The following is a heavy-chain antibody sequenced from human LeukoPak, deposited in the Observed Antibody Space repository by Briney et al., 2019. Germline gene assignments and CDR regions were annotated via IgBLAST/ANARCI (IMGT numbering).Heavy chain of an antibody. CDR2: IKPDGSEK. D-gene: IGHD6-13*01. Sequence: GGSLRLSCAASGFTFSSFWMTWVRPAPGKGLEWVANIKPDGSEKSYVDSVKGRFTVSRDNAKNSLYLHMNSLRAEDTAPYYCTRNTVAAAGDDWGQGTLVTVSS. CDR1: GFTFSSFW. J-gene: IGHJ4*02. V-gene: IGHV3-7*01. CDR3: TRNTVAAAGDD.